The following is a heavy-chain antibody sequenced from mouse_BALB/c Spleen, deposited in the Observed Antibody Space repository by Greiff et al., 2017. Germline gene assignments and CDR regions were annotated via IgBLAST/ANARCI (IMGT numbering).Heavy chain of an antibody. CDR3: ARESGNYAMDY. CDR2: IWAGGST. V-gene: IGHV2-9*02. D-gene: IGHD1-3*01. CDR1: GFSLTSYG. Sequence: VHLVESGPGLVAPSQSLSITCTVSGFSLTSYGVHWVRQPPGKGLEWLGVIWAGGSTNYNSALMSRLSISKDNSKSQVFLKMNSLQTDDTAMYYCARESGNYAMDYWGQGTSVTVSS. J-gene: IGHJ4*01.